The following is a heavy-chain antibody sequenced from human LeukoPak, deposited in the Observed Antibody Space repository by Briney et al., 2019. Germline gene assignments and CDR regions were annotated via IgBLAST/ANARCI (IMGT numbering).Heavy chain of an antibody. CDR2: IYYSGST. CDR1: GVSISSYY. CDR3: ARVPRGAAVILDY. J-gene: IGHJ4*02. Sequence: SETLSLTCPVSGVSISSYYWSWIRQPPGKGLEWLGYIYYSGSTNYNPSLKSRVTISVDTSKNQFSLKLSSVTAADTAVYYCARVPRGAAVILDYWGQGTLVTVSS. V-gene: IGHV4-59*01. D-gene: IGHD6-13*01.